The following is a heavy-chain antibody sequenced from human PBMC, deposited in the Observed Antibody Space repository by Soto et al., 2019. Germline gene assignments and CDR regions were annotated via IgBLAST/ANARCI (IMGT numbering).Heavy chain of an antibody. V-gene: IGHV3-11*05. CDR3: ARGRGAAADYFDF. CDR2: ISSSTSHT. D-gene: IGHD6-13*01. J-gene: IGHJ4*02. Sequence: QVQLVESGGGLVKPGGSLRLSCAVSGFTFSDYYMIWIRQAPGKGLEWVSYISSSTSHTNYADSVKGRFTISRDNAKNSLVLQMNSLRAEDTAVYYCARGRGAAADYFDFWGQGTLVTVSS. CDR1: GFTFSDYY.